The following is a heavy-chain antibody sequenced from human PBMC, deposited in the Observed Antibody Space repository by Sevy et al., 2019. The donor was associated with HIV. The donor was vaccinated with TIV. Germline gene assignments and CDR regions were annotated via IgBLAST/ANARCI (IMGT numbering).Heavy chain of an antibody. Sequence: GGSLRLSCAASGFTFSSYSMNWVRQAPGKGLEWVSYISSSSSTIYYADSVKGRFTISRDNAKNSLYLQMNSLRAEDTAVYYCARAPYDFWSGYDLYYYMDVWGKGTTVTVSS. CDR3: ARAPYDFWSGYDLYYYMDV. CDR1: GFTFSSYS. J-gene: IGHJ6*03. CDR2: ISSSSSTI. V-gene: IGHV3-48*01. D-gene: IGHD3-3*01.